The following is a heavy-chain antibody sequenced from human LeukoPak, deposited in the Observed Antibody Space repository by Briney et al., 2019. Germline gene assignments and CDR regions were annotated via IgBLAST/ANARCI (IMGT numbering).Heavy chain of an antibody. V-gene: IGHV3-7*01. CDR3: ARIYYFGDNNWRYFDN. CDR2: IDPDGSEK. CDR1: GFTFNSYW. D-gene: IGHD3-10*01. J-gene: IGHJ4*02. Sequence: GGSLRLSCAASGFTFNSYWMSWVRQAPGKGLERVANIDPDGSEKQYGDSVKGRFTTSRDNAKNSLYLQMNSLRAEDTAIHYCARIYYFGDNNWRYFDNWGQGTLVTVSS.